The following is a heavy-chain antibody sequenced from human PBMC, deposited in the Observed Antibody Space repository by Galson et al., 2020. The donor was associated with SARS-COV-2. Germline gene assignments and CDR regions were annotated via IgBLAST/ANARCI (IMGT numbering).Heavy chain of an antibody. D-gene: IGHD3-22*01. CDR2: ISFDGSRE. V-gene: IGHV3-30*03. CDR1: GFTFSRHG. CDR3: ARQPRGPSSGYAPFDY. Sequence: GESLKISCAASGFTFSRHGMHWVRQTPGKGLEWVAVISFDGSRESYVESVEGRFTISRDNSNNTLYLHLDSLRPEDTAVYYCARQPRGPSSGYAPFDYWGQGTLVTVSS. J-gene: IGHJ4*02.